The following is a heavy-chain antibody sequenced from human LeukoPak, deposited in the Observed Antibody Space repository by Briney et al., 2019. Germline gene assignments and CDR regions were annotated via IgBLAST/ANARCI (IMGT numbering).Heavy chain of an antibody. CDR1: GFTLSNAW. J-gene: IGHJ4*02. D-gene: IGHD2-15*01. CDR2: IKSKTDGGTT. Sequence: GGSLRLSCAASGFTLSNAWMSWVRQAPGKGLEWVGRIKSKTDGGTTDYAAPVKGRFTISRDDSKNTLYLQMNSLKTEDTAVYYCTTDRYCSGGSCYLLHEWGQGTLVTVSS. V-gene: IGHV3-15*01. CDR3: TTDRYCSGGSCYLLHE.